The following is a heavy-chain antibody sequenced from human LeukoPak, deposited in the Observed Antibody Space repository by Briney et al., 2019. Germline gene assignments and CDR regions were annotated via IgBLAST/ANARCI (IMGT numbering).Heavy chain of an antibody. Sequence: ASVKVSCKASGYTFTSYGISWVRQAPGQGLEWMGWINTYIGNTNYAQKLQGRVTVTTDTSTSTVYMELRSLTSDDTAVYYCARERGGYSYGDYWGQGTLVTVSS. CDR1: GYTFTSYG. V-gene: IGHV1-18*01. CDR3: ARERGGYSYGDY. D-gene: IGHD5-18*01. J-gene: IGHJ4*02. CDR2: INTYIGNT.